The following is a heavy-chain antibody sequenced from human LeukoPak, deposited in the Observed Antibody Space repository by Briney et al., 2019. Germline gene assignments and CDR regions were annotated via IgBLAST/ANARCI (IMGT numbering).Heavy chain of an antibody. J-gene: IGHJ6*03. CDR1: GYTFTSYD. CDR3: ARGPADGYYDSSGYYYYYYYMDV. V-gene: IGHV1-8*03. Sequence: LWASVKVSCKASGYTFTSYDINWVRQATGQGLEWMGWMNPNSGNTGYAQKFQGRVTITRNTSISTAYMELSSLRSEDTAVYYCARGPADGYYDSSGYYYYYYYMDVWGKGTTVTVSS. D-gene: IGHD3-22*01. CDR2: MNPNSGNT.